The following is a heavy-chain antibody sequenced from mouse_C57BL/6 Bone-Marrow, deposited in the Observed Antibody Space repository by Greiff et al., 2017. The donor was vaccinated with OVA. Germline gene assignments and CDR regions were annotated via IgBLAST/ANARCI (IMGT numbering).Heavy chain of an antibody. Sequence: QVQLKQSGAELVKPGASVKLSCKASGYTFTSYWMHWVKQRPGQGLEWIGMIHPNSGSTNYNEKFKSKATLTVDKSSSTAYMQLSSLTSEDSAVYYCARRTGTGGTYYFDYWGQGTTLTVSS. CDR2: IHPNSGST. CDR3: ARRTGTGGTYYFDY. V-gene: IGHV1-64*01. J-gene: IGHJ2*01. D-gene: IGHD4-1*01. CDR1: GYTFTSYW.